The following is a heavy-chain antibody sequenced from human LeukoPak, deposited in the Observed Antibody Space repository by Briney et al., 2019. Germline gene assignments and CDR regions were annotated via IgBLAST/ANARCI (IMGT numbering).Heavy chain of an antibody. J-gene: IGHJ4*02. D-gene: IGHD1-26*01. CDR2: IYPSDSDT. CDR3: ARRGGNYYGFDY. Sequence: GEPLKISCKGSGYSFTSYTIGGLRQMPGKGLEWMGIIYPSDSDTRYSPSIQGQATISADKSISTAYLQWSSLKASDTAMYYCARRGGNYYGFDYWGQGTLVTVSS. V-gene: IGHV5-51*01. CDR1: GYSFTSYT.